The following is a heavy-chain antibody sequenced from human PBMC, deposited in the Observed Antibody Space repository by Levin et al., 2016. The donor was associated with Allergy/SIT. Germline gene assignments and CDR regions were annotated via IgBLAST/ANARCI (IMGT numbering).Heavy chain of an antibody. V-gene: IGHV3-23*01. D-gene: IGHD3-3*01. CDR2: NIGSGGTT. J-gene: IGHJ6*03. Sequence: GESLKISCAASEFTFNTYAMSWVRQAPGKGLEWVSANIGSGGTTYYADSVKGRFTVSRDNSKNTVYLQMNSLRAEDTAVYYCAKATYFWSGYPQRSSYMDVWGKGTTVTVSS. CDR1: EFTFNTYA. CDR3: AKATYFWSGYPQRSSYMDV.